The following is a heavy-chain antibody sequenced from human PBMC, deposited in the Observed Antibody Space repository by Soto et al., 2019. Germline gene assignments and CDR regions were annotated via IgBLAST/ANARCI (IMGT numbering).Heavy chain of an antibody. CDR3: ARGAGMRDRYSYGRNWFAP. V-gene: IGHV2-26*01. Sequence: QVTLKESGPVLVKPTETLTLTCTVSGFSLSNARMGVSWIRQPPGKALEWLAHIFSNDEKSYSTSLKSRLTSSKDTSKSQVGLTMTNMDPVDTATNYCARGAGMRDRYSYGRNWFAPCGQGTLVTVSS. CDR1: GFSLSNARMG. D-gene: IGHD5-18*01. J-gene: IGHJ5*02. CDR2: IFSNDEK.